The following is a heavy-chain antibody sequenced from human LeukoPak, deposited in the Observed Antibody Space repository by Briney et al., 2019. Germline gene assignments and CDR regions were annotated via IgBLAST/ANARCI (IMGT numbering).Heavy chain of an antibody. V-gene: IGHV1-3*01. CDR2: INAGNGNT. D-gene: IGHD3-10*01. Sequence: ASVKVSCKASGYTFTSYAMHWVRQAPGQRLEWMGWINAGNGNTKYSQKFQGRVTITRDTSASTAYMELSSLRSEDTAVYYCARGGVPDSPNKAFDIWGLGTMVTVSS. J-gene: IGHJ3*02. CDR1: GYTFTSYA. CDR3: ARGGVPDSPNKAFDI.